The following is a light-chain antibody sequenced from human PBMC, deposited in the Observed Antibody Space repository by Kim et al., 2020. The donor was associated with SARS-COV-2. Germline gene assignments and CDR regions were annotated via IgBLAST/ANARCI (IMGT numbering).Light chain of an antibody. V-gene: IGLV1-40*01. CDR1: SSNIGAGYD. J-gene: IGLJ2*01. Sequence: RVTESCTGRSSNIGAGYDVHWYQQLPGTAPKLLIYGNSNRPSGVPDRFSGSKSGTSASLAITGLQAEDEADYYCQSYDSSLSGVVFGGGTQLTVL. CDR3: QSYDSSLSGVV. CDR2: GNS.